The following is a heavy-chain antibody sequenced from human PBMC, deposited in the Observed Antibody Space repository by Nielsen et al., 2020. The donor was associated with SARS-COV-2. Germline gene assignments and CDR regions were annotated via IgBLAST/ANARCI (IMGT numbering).Heavy chain of an antibody. D-gene: IGHD2-15*01. CDR3: SSTTVAY. Sequence: GGSLRLPCVASGFTFSGSAMHWVRQASGKGLEWIGRIRSYANDYATAYAASVIGRFTISRDDSKNTAYLQMNSLKTEDTAVYYCSSTTVAYWCQGTLVTVSS. V-gene: IGHV3-73*01. CDR2: IRSYANDYAT. J-gene: IGHJ4*02. CDR1: GFTFSGSA.